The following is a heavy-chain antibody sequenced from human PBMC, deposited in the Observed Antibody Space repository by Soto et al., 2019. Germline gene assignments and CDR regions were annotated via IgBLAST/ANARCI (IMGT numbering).Heavy chain of an antibody. Sequence: QVHLVQSGAEVKKPGASVTFPCKASGYTFSNYYMHWVRQAPGQGLEWVGIINPTGGGTTSAQNSQGRVTMTRDTSTSTVYMELKSLRSEDTAVYYCARGPQLPDFCDRGYYGMDVWGHGTTVTVSS. CDR1: GYTFSNYY. CDR2: INPTGGGT. J-gene: IGHJ6*02. D-gene: IGHD4-17*01. CDR3: ARGPQLPDFCDRGYYGMDV. V-gene: IGHV1-46*01.